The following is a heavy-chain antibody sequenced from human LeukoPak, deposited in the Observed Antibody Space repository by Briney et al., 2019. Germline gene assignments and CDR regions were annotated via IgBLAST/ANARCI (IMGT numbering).Heavy chain of an antibody. CDR2: IYYSGST. CDR3: ARATPYYYGSGSYFDY. J-gene: IGHJ4*02. Sequence: SETLSLTCTVSGGSISSYYWSWIRQPPGKGLEWIGYIYYSGSTNYNPSLKSRVTISVDTSKNQFSLKLSSVTAADTAVYYCARATPYYYGSGSYFDYWGQGTLVTVSS. D-gene: IGHD3-10*01. CDR1: GGSISSYY. V-gene: IGHV4-59*01.